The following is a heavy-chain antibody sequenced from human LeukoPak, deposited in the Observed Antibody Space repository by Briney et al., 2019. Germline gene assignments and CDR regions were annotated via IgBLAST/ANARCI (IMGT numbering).Heavy chain of an antibody. Sequence: SETLSLTCTVSGGSISSYYWSWIRQPPGKGLEWIGCIYYSGSTNYNPSLKSRVTISVDTSTNQFSLKLSSVTAADTAVYYCARAEDSSGYYSTYWGQGTLVTVSS. D-gene: IGHD3-22*01. CDR1: GGSISSYY. V-gene: IGHV4-59*01. CDR3: ARAEDSSGYYSTY. J-gene: IGHJ4*02. CDR2: IYYSGST.